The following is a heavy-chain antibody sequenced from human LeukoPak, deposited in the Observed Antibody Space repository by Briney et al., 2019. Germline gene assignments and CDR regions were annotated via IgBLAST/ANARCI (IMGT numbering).Heavy chain of an antibody. Sequence: PSETLSLTCTVSGGSISRYYWTWIRQPPGKGLEWIGYIYYSGSANYNPSLRSRVTISIDTSKNQFSLKLSSVTAADTAVYHCARLVYDSRGYYFDYWGQGTLVTVSS. CDR2: IYYSGSA. V-gene: IGHV4-59*08. J-gene: IGHJ4*02. D-gene: IGHD3-22*01. CDR3: ARLVYDSRGYYFDY. CDR1: GGSISRYY.